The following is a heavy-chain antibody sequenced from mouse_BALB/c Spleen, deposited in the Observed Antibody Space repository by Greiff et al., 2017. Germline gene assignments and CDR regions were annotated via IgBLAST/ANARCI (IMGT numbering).Heavy chain of an antibody. Sequence: VQLQESGADLVKPGASVKMSCKASGYTFTSYWMHWVKQRPGQGLEWIGYINPSSGYTAYNQKFKDKATLTADKSSSTAYMQLSSLTSEDSAVYYCARGRGRDYWGQGTTLTVSS. CDR3: ARGRGRDY. D-gene: IGHD3-3*01. V-gene: IGHV1-7*01. CDR1: GYTFTSYW. J-gene: IGHJ2*01. CDR2: INPSSGYT.